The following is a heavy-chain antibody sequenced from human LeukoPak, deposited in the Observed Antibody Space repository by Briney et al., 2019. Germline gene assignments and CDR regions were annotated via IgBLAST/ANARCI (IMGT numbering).Heavy chain of an antibody. D-gene: IGHD3-16*01. Sequence: GASVKVSCKASGYTFTSYGISWVRQAPGQGLEWMGWISAYNGNTNYAQKLQSRVTMTTDTSTSTAYMELRSLRSDDTAVYYCARWVWGTTSPYYFDYWGQGTLVTVSS. J-gene: IGHJ4*02. CDR3: ARWVWGTTSPYYFDY. CDR2: ISAYNGNT. CDR1: GYTFTSYG. V-gene: IGHV1-18*01.